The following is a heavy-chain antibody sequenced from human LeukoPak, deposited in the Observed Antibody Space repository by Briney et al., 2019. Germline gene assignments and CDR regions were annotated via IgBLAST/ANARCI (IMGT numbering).Heavy chain of an antibody. CDR2: MYYSGST. CDR3: ASGSWSSYYFHY. CDR1: GGSISHYY. J-gene: IGHJ4*02. D-gene: IGHD6-6*01. V-gene: IGHV4-59*01. Sequence: SETLSLTCTVSGGSISHYYWTWIRQPPGKGLEWIGFMYYSGSTNYNPSLRSRVTISVDTSKNQFSLKLRSVTAADTAVYYCASGSWSSYYFHYWGQGTLVTVSS.